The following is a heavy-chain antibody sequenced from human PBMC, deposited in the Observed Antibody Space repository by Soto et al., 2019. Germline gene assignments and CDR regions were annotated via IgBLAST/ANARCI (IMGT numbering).Heavy chain of an antibody. CDR2: FDPEDGET. V-gene: IGHV1-24*01. J-gene: IGHJ4*02. CDR3: ATDRSSNYDSSGYPHFDY. CDR1: GYTLTELS. D-gene: IGHD3-22*01. Sequence: GASVKVSCKVSGYTLTELSMHWVLQAPGKGLEWMGGFDPEDGETIYAQKFQGRVTMTEDTSTDTAYMELSSLRSEDTAVYYCATDRSSNYDSSGYPHFDYWGQGILVTVSS.